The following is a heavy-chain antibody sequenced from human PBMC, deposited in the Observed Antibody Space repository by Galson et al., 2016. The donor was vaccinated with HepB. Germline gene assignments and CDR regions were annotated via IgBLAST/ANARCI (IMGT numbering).Heavy chain of an antibody. CDR3: ARSTMIRGVTPFDY. D-gene: IGHD3-10*01. CDR2: VSYTGAT. V-gene: IGHV4-59*01. CDR1: GGSITGYF. Sequence: SETLSLTCSVSGGSITGYFWNWVRQPPGKRLEWIGFVSYTGATDYNPSVKGRVTISRDASRNNFSLRLTSVSAADTAVYYCARSTMIRGVTPFDYWGQGFLVTVSS. J-gene: IGHJ4*02.